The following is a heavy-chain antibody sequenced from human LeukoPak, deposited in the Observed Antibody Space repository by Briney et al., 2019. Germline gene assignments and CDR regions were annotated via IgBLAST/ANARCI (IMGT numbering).Heavy chain of an antibody. V-gene: IGHV1-46*01. D-gene: IGHD6-19*01. J-gene: IGHJ5*02. CDR1: GYTFTSYY. CDR3: ARDRSEQWLTRRPNWLDP. CDR2: INPSGGST. Sequence: GASVKVSCKASGYTFTSYYMHWVRQAPGQGLEWMGIINPSGGSTSYAQKFQGRVTMTRDMSTSTVYMELSSLRSEDTAVYYCARDRSEQWLTRRPNWLDPWGQGTLVTVSS.